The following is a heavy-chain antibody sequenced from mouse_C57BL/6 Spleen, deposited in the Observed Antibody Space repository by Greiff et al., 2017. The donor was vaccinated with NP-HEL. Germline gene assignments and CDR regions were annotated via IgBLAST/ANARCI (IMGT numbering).Heavy chain of an antibody. CDR2: IYPGSGSP. CDR1: GYTFTSYW. V-gene: IGHV1-55*01. J-gene: IGHJ2*01. Sequence: VQLQQPGAELVKPGASVKMSCKASGYTFTSYWITWVKQRPGQGLEWIGDIYPGSGSPNYNEKFKSKATLTVDTSSSTAYMQLSSLTSEDSAVYYCARESITTVVATSDYWGQGTTLTVSS. D-gene: IGHD1-1*01. CDR3: ARESITTVVATSDY.